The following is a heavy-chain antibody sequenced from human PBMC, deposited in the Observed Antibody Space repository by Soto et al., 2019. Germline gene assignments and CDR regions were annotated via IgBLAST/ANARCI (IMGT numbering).Heavy chain of an antibody. V-gene: IGHV5-51*01. D-gene: IGHD1-26*01. J-gene: IGHJ4*02. CDR3: ARHPHPMKWWTGSYSVRFDY. CDR1: GYSFSSYW. CDR2: IYSGDSDT. Sequence: EVQLVQSGAEVKKPGESLKISCKGSGYSFSSYWIAWVRQMPGKGLEWMGIIYSGDSDTRYSPSFQGQVTISADKSINTAYLQWSSLKASDTAIYYCARHPHPMKWWTGSYSVRFDYWGQGTLVTAS.